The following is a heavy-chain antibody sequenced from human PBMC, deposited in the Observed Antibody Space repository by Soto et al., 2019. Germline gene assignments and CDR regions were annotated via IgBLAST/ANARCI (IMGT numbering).Heavy chain of an antibody. CDR3: ARRYGSAIDY. Sequence: PSETLSLTCSFSGFNISSYYWSWIRQPPGKGLEWIGYIYYSGSTNYNPSLKSRVTISVDTSKNQFSLKLSSVTAADTAVYYCARRYGSAIDYWGQGTLVTVSS. CDR2: IYYSGST. V-gene: IGHV4-59*08. D-gene: IGHD1-26*01. CDR1: GFNISSYY. J-gene: IGHJ4*02.